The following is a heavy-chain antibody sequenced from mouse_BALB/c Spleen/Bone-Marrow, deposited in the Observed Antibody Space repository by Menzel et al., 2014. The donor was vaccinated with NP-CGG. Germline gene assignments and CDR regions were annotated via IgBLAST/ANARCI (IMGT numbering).Heavy chain of an antibody. V-gene: IGHV1S127*01. Sequence: LKESGAELVKPGASVKMSCKASGYTFTSYWMHWVKQRPGQGLEWIGVIDPSDSYTSYNQKFKGKATLTVDTSSSTAYMQLSSLTSEDSAVYFCTRQTARATSLDYWGQGTTLTVSS. CDR2: IDPSDSYT. CDR1: GYTFTSYW. CDR3: TRQTARATSLDY. D-gene: IGHD3-2*01. J-gene: IGHJ2*01.